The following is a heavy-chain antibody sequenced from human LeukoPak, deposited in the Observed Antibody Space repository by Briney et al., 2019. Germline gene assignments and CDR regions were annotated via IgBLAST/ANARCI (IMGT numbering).Heavy chain of an antibody. CDR2: IYYGGST. Sequence: SETLSLTCTVSGGSISDGSYYWGWIRQPPGKGLEWIASIYYGGSTYYNPSLKSRVTISVDTSKNQFSLKLTSVTAADTAVYYCARDFPSTQSYSSSWSWDYWGQGTLVTVSS. D-gene: IGHD6-13*01. CDR1: GGSISDGSYY. CDR3: ARDFPSTQSYSSSWSWDY. V-gene: IGHV4-39*07. J-gene: IGHJ4*02.